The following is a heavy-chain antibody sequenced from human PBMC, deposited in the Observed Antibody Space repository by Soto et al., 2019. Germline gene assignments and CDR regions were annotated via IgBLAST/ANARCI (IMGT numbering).Heavy chain of an antibody. D-gene: IGHD6-13*01. CDR2: IWYDGSNK. V-gene: IGHV3-33*01. J-gene: IGHJ4*02. CDR3: ARDVLAAAGNFDY. CDR1: GFTFSSYG. Sequence: SLRLSCAASGFTFSSYGMHWARQAPGKGLEWVAVIWYDGSNKYYADSVKGRFTISRDNSKNTLYLQMNSLRAEDTAVYYCARDVLAAAGNFDYWGQGTLVTVSS.